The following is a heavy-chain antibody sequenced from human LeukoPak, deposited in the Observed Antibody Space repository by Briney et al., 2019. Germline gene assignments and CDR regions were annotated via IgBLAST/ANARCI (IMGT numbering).Heavy chain of an antibody. Sequence: PGGSLRLSCAASGFTFSSYATSWVRQAPGKGLEWVSAISGSGGSTYYADSVKGRFTISRDNSKNTLYLQMNSLRAEDTAVYYCAKEVRYYDSSGPIGYWGQGTLVTVSS. CDR3: AKEVRYYDSSGPIGY. CDR2: ISGSGGST. V-gene: IGHV3-23*01. CDR1: GFTFSSYA. J-gene: IGHJ4*02. D-gene: IGHD3-22*01.